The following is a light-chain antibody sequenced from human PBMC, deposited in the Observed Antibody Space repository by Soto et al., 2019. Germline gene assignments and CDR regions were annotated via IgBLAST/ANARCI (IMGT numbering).Light chain of an antibody. Sequence: EIVMTQSPATLSVSPGDRATLSCRASQSVFSSLAWFQQKPGQAPRLLIYGAATRATGIPARFSGSGSGTEFTLTISSLQSEDFAVYYCQQYNNWPLTFGGGTKVDIK. CDR1: QSVFSS. CDR2: GAA. J-gene: IGKJ4*01. CDR3: QQYNNWPLT. V-gene: IGKV3-15*01.